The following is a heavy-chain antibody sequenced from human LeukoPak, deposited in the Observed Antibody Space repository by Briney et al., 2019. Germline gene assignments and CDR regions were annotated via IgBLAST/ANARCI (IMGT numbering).Heavy chain of an antibody. J-gene: IGHJ6*02. D-gene: IGHD3-3*01. CDR3: AKESSTIFGVVIVSYYYYGMDV. V-gene: IGHV3-23*01. CDR1: GFTFSSYA. CDR2: ISGSGGST. Sequence: GGSLRLSCAASGFTFSSYAMSWVRKAPGKGLEWVSAISGSGGSTYYADSEKGRFTISRDNSKNTLYLQMNSLRAEDTAVYYCAKESSTIFGVVIVSYYYYGMDVWGQGTTVTVSS.